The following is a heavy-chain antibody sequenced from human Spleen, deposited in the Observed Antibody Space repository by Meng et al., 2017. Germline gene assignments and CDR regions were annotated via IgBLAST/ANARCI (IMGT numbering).Heavy chain of an antibody. V-gene: IGHV3-74*03. CDR3: ARDADWVIFDH. J-gene: IGHJ4*02. D-gene: IGHD3-9*01. Sequence: EVQLGGAGGGLVQPGGSLRLFCAASGFTFRSYNMHWVRQTPGEGLVWVSRINTDASITTYADSVKGRFTISRDDAKNTVYLQMNSLRAEDTAVYYCARDADWVIFDHWGQGALVTVSS. CDR2: INTDASIT. CDR1: GFTFRSYN.